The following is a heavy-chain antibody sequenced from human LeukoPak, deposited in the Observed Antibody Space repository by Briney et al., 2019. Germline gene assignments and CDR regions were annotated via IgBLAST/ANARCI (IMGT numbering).Heavy chain of an antibody. CDR1: GFTFSNAW. CDR2: ITSKTDGGTT. J-gene: IGHJ4*02. CDR3: NTERPYVSGISSDN. V-gene: IGHV3-15*01. Sequence: PGGSLRLSCAASGFTFSNAWMNWVRQAPGKGLEWVGRITSKTDGGTTDFAAPVKGRFTISREDSEGTVYLQMNSLKTEDTAVYYCNTERPYVSGISSDNWGQGTLVTVSS. D-gene: IGHD3-10*01.